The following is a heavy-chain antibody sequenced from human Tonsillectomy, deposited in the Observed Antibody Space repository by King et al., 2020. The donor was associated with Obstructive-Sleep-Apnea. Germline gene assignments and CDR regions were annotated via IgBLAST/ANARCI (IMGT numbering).Heavy chain of an antibody. J-gene: IGHJ4*02. CDR3: ARSPRGYSQLDY. V-gene: IGHV3-30*04. Sequence: QVQLVESGGGVVQPGRSLRLSCAASGFTFSSYAMHWVRQAPGTGLEWVAVISYDGSNKYYADSVKGRFTISRDNSKNTLYLQMNSLRAEDTAVYYCARSPRGYSQLDYWGQGTLVTVSS. CDR1: GFTFSSYA. CDR2: ISYDGSNK. D-gene: IGHD5-18*01.